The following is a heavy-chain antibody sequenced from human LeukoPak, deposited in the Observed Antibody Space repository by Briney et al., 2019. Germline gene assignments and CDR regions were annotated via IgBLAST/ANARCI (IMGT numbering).Heavy chain of an antibody. V-gene: IGHV3-74*01. CDR1: GFTFSSYW. D-gene: IGHD1-7*01. Sequence: GGSLRLCCAASGFTFSSYWMHWVRQAPGKGLVWVSRINSDGSSTSYADSVKGRFTISRDNAKNTLYLQMNSLRAEDTAVYYCARAQITGTTLDYWGQGTLVTVSS. CDR3: ARAQITGTTLDY. J-gene: IGHJ4*02. CDR2: INSDGSST.